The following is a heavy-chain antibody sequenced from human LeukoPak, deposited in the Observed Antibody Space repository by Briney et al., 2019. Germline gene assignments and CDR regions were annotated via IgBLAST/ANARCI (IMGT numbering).Heavy chain of an antibody. CDR1: GDSVSSNSAA. CDR2: TYYRSTWYN. CDR3: ARDLDGYHLKGSFDY. J-gene: IGHJ4*02. V-gene: IGHV6-1*01. Sequence: SQTLSLTCAISGDSVSSNSAAWNWIRQSPSRGLEWLGKTYYRSTWYNDYAVSVKSRITINPDTSKNQFSLHLNSVTPEDTAVYYCARDLDGYHLKGSFDYWGQGTLVTVSS. D-gene: IGHD5-24*01.